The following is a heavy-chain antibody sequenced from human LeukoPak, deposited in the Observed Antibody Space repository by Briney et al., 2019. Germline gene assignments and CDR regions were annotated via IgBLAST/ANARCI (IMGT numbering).Heavy chain of an antibody. CDR1: GGSISSSY. CDR3: ARDSGGNRNPNFDC. CDR2: IYYSGST. J-gene: IGHJ4*02. V-gene: IGHV4-59*12. Sequence: TSETLSLTCTVSGGSISSSYWSWIRQPPGKGLEWIGYIYYSGSTNYNPSLKSRVTMSVDTSKNQFSLKVTSVTAADTAVYYCARDSGGNRNPNFDCWGQGTLVTVSS. D-gene: IGHD4-23*01.